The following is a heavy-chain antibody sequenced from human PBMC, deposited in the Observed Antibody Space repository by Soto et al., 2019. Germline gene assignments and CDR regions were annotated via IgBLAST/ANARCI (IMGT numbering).Heavy chain of an antibody. D-gene: IGHD3-3*01. J-gene: IGHJ3*02. CDR3: AKNGWSGSAFDI. V-gene: IGHV3-23*01. Sequence: PGGSLRLSCAASGFPFSSYAMSWVRQAPGKGLEWVSAISGSGGSTYYADSVKGRFTISRDNSKNTLYLQMNSLRAEDTAVYYCAKNGWSGSAFDIWGQGTMVTVSS. CDR2: ISGSGGST. CDR1: GFPFSSYA.